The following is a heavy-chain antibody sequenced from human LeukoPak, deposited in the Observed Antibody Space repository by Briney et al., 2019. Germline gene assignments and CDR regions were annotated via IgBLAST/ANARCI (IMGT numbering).Heavy chain of an antibody. CDR3: LKVYPTLTTSSVLGS. CDR2: IFYNGDNQ. D-gene: IGHD4-17*01. J-gene: IGHJ4*03. CDR1: GFIFSNYA. Sequence: GRSLRLSCAASGFIFSNYAIHWVRQAPGKGLEWVTAIFYNGDNQHYADPVKGRFTISRDNSKNTVYLQIDALRTEDSAVYYCLKVYPTLTTSSVLGSWGQGTLVTVSS. V-gene: IGHV3-30*18.